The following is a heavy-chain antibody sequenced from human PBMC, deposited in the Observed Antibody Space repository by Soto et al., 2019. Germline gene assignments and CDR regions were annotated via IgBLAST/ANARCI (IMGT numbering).Heavy chain of an antibody. V-gene: IGHV1-2*02. Sequence: ASVKVSCKASGYTFTGYYMHWVRQAPGQGLEWMGWINPNSGGTNYAQKFQGRVTMTRDTSISTAYMELSRLRSDDTAVYYCARDLRAASGFGQRNSGYEDYYYYGMDVWGQGTTVTVSS. CDR3: ARDLRAASGFGQRNSGYEDYYYYGMDV. J-gene: IGHJ6*02. CDR1: GYTFTGYY. D-gene: IGHD5-12*01. CDR2: INPNSGGT.